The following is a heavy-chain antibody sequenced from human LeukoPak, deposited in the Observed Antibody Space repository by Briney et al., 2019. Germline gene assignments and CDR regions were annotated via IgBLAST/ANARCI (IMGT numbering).Heavy chain of an antibody. CDR1: GGTFSSYA. D-gene: IGHD5-18*01. J-gene: IGHJ6*03. V-gene: IGHV1-69*06. CDR2: IIPIFGTA. CDR3: ARALRGYSYGYGYYYYMDV. Sequence: ASVKVSCKASGGTFSSYAISWVRQAPGQGLEWMGGIIPIFGTANYAQKFRGRVTITADKSTSTAYMELSSLRSEDTAVYYCARALRGYSYGYGYYYYMDVWGKGTTVTVSS.